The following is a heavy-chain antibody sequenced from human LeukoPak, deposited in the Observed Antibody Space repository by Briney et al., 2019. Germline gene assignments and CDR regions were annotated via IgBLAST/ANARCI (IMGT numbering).Heavy chain of an antibody. CDR3: ANLGYCSSTSCYGKNNWFDP. CDR1: GSTFSSYA. Sequence: GGSLRLSCAASGSTFSSYAMSWVRQAPGKGLEWVSSISGSGGSTYYADSVKGRCTISRDNSKNTLYLQMNSLRAEDTAVYYCANLGYCSSTSCYGKNNWFDPWGQGTLVTVSS. J-gene: IGHJ5*02. V-gene: IGHV3-23*01. CDR2: ISGSGGST. D-gene: IGHD2-2*01.